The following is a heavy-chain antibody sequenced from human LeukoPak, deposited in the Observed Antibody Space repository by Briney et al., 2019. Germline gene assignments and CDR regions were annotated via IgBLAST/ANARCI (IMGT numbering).Heavy chain of an antibody. J-gene: IGHJ3*01. CDR1: GFNFGDYG. CDR2: IRSKSYGGAI. Sequence: PGRSLRLSCTASGFNFGDYGMSWFRQAPGHGLEWVGCIRSKSYGGAIEYAASVEGRFTISRDDSKSIAYLQMDSLQTEDTAVYFCTRVPIRTVTWIVVIWGHDALDVWGPGTRVTVSS. V-gene: IGHV3-49*03. CDR3: TRVPIRTVTWIVVIWGHDALDV. D-gene: IGHD2-21*01.